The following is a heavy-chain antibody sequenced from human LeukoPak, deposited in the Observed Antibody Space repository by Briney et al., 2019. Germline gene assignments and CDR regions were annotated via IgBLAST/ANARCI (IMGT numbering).Heavy chain of an antibody. D-gene: IGHD4-17*01. CDR2: INSNSGGT. J-gene: IGHJ4*02. V-gene: IGHV1-2*02. CDR1: GYTFIRYY. CDR3: ARGIFERYGDFLDY. Sequence: ASVKVSCKASGYTFIRYYMHWVRQAPGQGLEWMGWINSNSGGTNYAQKFQGRVTMTRDTSISTAYMELSRLRSDDTAVYYCARGIFERYGDFLDYWGQGTLVTVSS.